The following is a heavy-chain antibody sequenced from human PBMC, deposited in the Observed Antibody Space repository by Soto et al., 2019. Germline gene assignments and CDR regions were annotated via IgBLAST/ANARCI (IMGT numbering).Heavy chain of an antibody. CDR3: ASHDPGARFDP. CDR1: GYTFGNND. Sequence: QVQLVQSGAQVKKPGASVKVSCKASGYTFGNNDISWVRQATGQGLEWMGWMNPNSGNTGYAQKFQGRVSMTRNTSITTAYLELSSLRSDDTAVYYCASHDPGARFDPWGQGTLVIVSS. J-gene: IGHJ5*02. CDR2: MNPNSGNT. V-gene: IGHV1-8*01. D-gene: IGHD1-1*01.